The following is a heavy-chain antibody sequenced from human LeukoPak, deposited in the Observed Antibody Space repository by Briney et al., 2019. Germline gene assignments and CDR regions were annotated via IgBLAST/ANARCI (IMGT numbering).Heavy chain of an antibody. CDR2: IKQDGSEK. Sequence: GGSLRLSCAASGFTFSSYAMSWVRQAPGKGLEWVANIKQDGSEKYYLDSVKGRFTISRDNAKNSLYLQMNSLRAEDTAVYYCARARYCSSTTCYTSLYYMDVWGKGTTVTVSS. CDR3: ARARYCSSTTCYTSLYYMDV. D-gene: IGHD2-2*02. CDR1: GFTFSSYA. V-gene: IGHV3-7*01. J-gene: IGHJ6*03.